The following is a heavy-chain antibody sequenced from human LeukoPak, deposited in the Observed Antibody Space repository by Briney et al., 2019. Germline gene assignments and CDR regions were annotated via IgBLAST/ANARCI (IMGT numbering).Heavy chain of an antibody. V-gene: IGHV4-59*08. CDR2: IDYSGST. CDR3: ARRFRNWLDP. Sequence: SETLSLTCTVSGGSISSYYWSWIRQPPGKGLEWIGYIDYSGSTNYNPSLKSRVTISVDTSKNQFSLKVRSVTAADTAVYYCARRFRNWLDPWGQGNLV. J-gene: IGHJ5*01. CDR1: GGSISSYY.